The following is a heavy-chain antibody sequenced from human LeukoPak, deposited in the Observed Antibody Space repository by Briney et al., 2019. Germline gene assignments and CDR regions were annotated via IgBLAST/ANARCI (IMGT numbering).Heavy chain of an antibody. D-gene: IGHD1-26*01. Sequence: PSETLSLTCTVSGGSISSSSYYWGWIRQPPGKGLEWIGSIYYSGSTYYNPSLKSRVTISVDTSKNQFSLKLSSVTAADTAVYYCARPHTRLGGNYYRSDAFDIWGQGTMVTVSS. CDR1: GGSISSSSYY. J-gene: IGHJ3*02. V-gene: IGHV4-39*07. CDR3: ARPHTRLGGNYYRSDAFDI. CDR2: IYYSGST.